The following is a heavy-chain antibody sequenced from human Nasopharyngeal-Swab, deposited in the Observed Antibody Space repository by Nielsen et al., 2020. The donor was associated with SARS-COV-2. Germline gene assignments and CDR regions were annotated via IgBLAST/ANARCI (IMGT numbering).Heavy chain of an antibody. V-gene: IGHV5-51*01. J-gene: IGHJ6*02. Sequence: KVSCKGSGYNFTTYWIGWVRQMPGKGLEWMGIIYPGDSYTNYSPSFQSHVTISADKSISTAYLQWSSLKASDTAMYYCARAGLPDTYYYYYGMDVWGQGTTVTVSS. CDR3: ARAGLPDTYYYYYGMDV. CDR2: IYPGDSYT. D-gene: IGHD3/OR15-3a*01. CDR1: GYNFTTYW.